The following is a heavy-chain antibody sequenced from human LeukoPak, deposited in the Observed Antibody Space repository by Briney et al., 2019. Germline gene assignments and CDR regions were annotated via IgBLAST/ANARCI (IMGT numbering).Heavy chain of an antibody. Sequence: PSETLSLTCTVSGDSITSTSYYWGWIRQPPGKGLEWIGSISYTGSTYFNPSLRSRVTISVDTSKNQFSLKLNSVTAADTAVYYCASLAAAGDDYWGQGTLVTVSS. CDR3: ASLAAAGDDY. CDR2: ISYTGST. V-gene: IGHV4-39*07. J-gene: IGHJ4*02. D-gene: IGHD6-13*01. CDR1: GDSITSTSYY.